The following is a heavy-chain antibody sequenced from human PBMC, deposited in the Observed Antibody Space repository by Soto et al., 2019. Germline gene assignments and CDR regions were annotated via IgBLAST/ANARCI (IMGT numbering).Heavy chain of an antibody. V-gene: IGHV2-26*01. CDR3: ARTYYYDSSGYFYYYYYGMDV. Sequence: SGPTLVNPTETLTLTCTVSGFSLSNARIGVSWIRQPPGKALEWLAHIFSNDEKSYSTSLKSRLTISKDTSKSQVVLTMTNMDPVDTATYYCARTYYYDSSGYFYYYYYGMDVWGQGTTVTVSS. J-gene: IGHJ6*02. D-gene: IGHD3-22*01. CDR1: GFSLSNARIG. CDR2: IFSNDEK.